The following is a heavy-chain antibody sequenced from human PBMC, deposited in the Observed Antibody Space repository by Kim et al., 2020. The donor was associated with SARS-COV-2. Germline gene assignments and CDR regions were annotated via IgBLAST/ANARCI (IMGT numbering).Heavy chain of an antibody. Sequence: GGSLRLSCAASGFTFSDYYMSWIRQAPGKGLEWVSYISSSSSYTNYADSVKGRFTISRDNAKNSLYLQMNSLRAEDTAVYYCARGEAISTGEFDYWGQGTLVTVSS. CDR3: ARGEAISTGEFDY. J-gene: IGHJ4*02. CDR2: ISSSSSYT. CDR1: GFTFSDYY. D-gene: IGHD7-27*01. V-gene: IGHV3-11*05.